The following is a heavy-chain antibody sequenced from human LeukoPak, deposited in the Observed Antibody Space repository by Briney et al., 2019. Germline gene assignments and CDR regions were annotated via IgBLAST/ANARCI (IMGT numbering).Heavy chain of an antibody. D-gene: IGHD3-3*01. V-gene: IGHV1-69*02. J-gene: IGHJ3*02. CDR3: ASNQITIFGVVKGLGAFDI. CDR2: IIPILGIA. CDR1: GGTFSSYT. Sequence: SVKVSCKASGGTFSSYTISWVRQAPGQGLEWMGGIIPILGIANYAQKFQGRVTITADKSTSTAYMELSSLRSEDTAVYYCASNQITIFGVVKGLGAFDIWGQGTMVTVSS.